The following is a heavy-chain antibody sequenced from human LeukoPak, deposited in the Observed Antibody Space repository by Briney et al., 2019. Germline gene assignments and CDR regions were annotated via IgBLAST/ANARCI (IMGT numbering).Heavy chain of an antibody. D-gene: IGHD2-2*02. J-gene: IGHJ1*01. Sequence: GGSLRLSCSASGFTFGSYAMHWVRQAPGKGLEYVSAISSNGGSTYYADSVKGRFTISRDNSKNTLYLQMSSLRAEDTAVYYCVRDYCSSTSCYMGYFQHWGQGTLVTVSS. CDR3: VRDYCSSTSCYMGYFQH. CDR1: GFTFGSYA. V-gene: IGHV3-64D*06. CDR2: ISSNGGST.